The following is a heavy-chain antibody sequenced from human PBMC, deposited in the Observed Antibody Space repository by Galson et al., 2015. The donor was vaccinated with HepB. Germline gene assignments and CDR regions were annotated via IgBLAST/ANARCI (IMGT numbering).Heavy chain of an antibody. CDR3: ANLEMATADFDY. J-gene: IGHJ4*02. V-gene: IGHV4-39*01. CDR2: IYYSGST. Sequence: TLSLTCTVSGGSISSSSYYWGWIRQPPGKGLEWIGSIYYSGSTYYNPSLKSRVTISVDTSKNQFSLKLSSVTAADTAVYYCANLEMATADFDYWGQGTLVTVSS. CDR1: GGSISSSSYY. D-gene: IGHD5-24*01.